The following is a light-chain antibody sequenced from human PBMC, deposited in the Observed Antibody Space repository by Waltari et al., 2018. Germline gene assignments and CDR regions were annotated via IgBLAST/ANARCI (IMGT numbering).Light chain of an antibody. CDR3: QQRSNWPPLT. J-gene: IGKJ4*01. V-gene: IGKV3-11*01. CDR1: QSVGSY. Sequence: EIVLTQSPATLSLSPGERATLSCRASQSVGSYLAWYQQKPGQAPRLLICGASNRATDIPARFSGSGSGTDFTLTISSLEPEDFAVYYCQQRSNWPPLTFGGGTKVEMK. CDR2: GAS.